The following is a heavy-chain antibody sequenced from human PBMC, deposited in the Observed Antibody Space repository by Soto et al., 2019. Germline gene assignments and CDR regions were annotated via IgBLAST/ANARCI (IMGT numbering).Heavy chain of an antibody. J-gene: IGHJ4*02. CDR1: GFTFSSYW. Sequence: EVQLVESGGGLVQPGGSLRLSCAASGFTFSSYWMSWVRQAPGKGLEWVANINQDGSDKYYVDSVKGRFTISRDNAKNSLYLQMNSLRAEDTAVYYCARVSAASQGQSFDYWGQGTLVTVSS. CDR3: ARVSAASQGQSFDY. CDR2: INQDGSDK. D-gene: IGHD3-16*02. V-gene: IGHV3-7*01.